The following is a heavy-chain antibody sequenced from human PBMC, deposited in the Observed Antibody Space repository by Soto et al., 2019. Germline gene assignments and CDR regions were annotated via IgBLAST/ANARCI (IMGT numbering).Heavy chain of an antibody. Sequence: GESLKISCKGSGYTFTSYWVVWVRQMPGKGLEWMGIIYPGDSDTRYSPSFQGQVTISADKSISTAYLQWSSLRASDTAIYYCARPTGGYYYGMDVWGQGTTVTVSS. CDR3: ARPTGGYYYGMDV. J-gene: IGHJ6*02. D-gene: IGHD2-8*02. CDR1: GYTFTSYW. V-gene: IGHV5-51*01. CDR2: IYPGDSDT.